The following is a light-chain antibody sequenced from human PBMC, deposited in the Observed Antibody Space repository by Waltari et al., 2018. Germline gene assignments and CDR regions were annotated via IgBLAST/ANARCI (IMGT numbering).Light chain of an antibody. CDR2: STN. V-gene: IGLV1-44*01. CDR3: AAWDDDLNGRV. Sequence: QSVLTQPPSASGTHGQRVTISCSGSGSKLATNPVNWYQLLPGMAPKLLIYSTNKRLSGVPDRFSGFKSGTSASLAISGLQSEDEADYYCAAWDDDLNGRVFGGGTTLTVL. J-gene: IGLJ2*01. CDR1: GSKLATNP.